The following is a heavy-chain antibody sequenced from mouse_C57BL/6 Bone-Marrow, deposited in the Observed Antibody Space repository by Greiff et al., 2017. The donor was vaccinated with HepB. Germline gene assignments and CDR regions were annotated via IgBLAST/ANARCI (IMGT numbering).Heavy chain of an antibody. CDR2: IDPENGDT. D-gene: IGHD1-1*01. Sequence: EVQRVESGAELVRPGASVKLSCTASGFNIKDDYMHWVKQRPEQGLEWIGWIDPENGDTEYASKFQGKATITADTSSNTAYLQLSSLTSEDTAVYYCTITPFAYWGQGTLVTVSA. J-gene: IGHJ3*01. V-gene: IGHV14-4*01. CDR1: GFNIKDDY. CDR3: TITPFAY.